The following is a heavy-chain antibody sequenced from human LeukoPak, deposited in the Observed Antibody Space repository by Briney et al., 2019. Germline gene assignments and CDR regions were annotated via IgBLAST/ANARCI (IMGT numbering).Heavy chain of an antibody. J-gene: IGHJ4*02. CDR1: GFTFSSYA. CDR3: AAGLSFDY. Sequence: GRSLRLSCAASGFTFSSYAMHWVRQAPGKGLEWVAVISYDGSNKYYADSVKGRFTISRDNSKNTLYLQMNSLRAEDTAVYYCAAGLSFDYWGQGTLVTVSS. V-gene: IGHV3-30*04. CDR2: ISYDGSNK.